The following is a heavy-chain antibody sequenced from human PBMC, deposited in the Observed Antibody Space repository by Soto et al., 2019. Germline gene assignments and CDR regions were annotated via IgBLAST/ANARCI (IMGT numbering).Heavy chain of an antibody. Sequence: QVQLQESGPGLVKPSQTLSLTCTVSGGSISSGGYYWSWIRQHPGKGLVWIGYIYYSGSTYYNPSLTSRVTISVDTSKNQFSMKLSSVTAADTAVYYCARDSDSSHDNNWFDPWGQGTLVTVSS. J-gene: IGHJ5*02. CDR3: ARDSDSSHDNNWFDP. CDR1: GGSISSGGYY. V-gene: IGHV4-31*03. CDR2: IYYSGST. D-gene: IGHD6-13*01.